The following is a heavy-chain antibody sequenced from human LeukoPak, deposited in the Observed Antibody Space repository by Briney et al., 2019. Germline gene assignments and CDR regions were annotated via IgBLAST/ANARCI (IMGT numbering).Heavy chain of an antibody. CDR3: ARTPWYYDTSGYSGIDY. J-gene: IGHJ4*02. V-gene: IGHV3-21*06. Sequence: PGGSLRLSCAASGFSFNSFTMNWVRQAPGKGLEWVSSISSSSSNIDYADSVKGRFTISRDNAKNSVFLLMNSLRAEDTAVYYCARTPWYYDTSGYSGIDYWGQGTLVTVSS. CDR2: ISSSSSNI. CDR1: GFSFNSFT. D-gene: IGHD3-22*01.